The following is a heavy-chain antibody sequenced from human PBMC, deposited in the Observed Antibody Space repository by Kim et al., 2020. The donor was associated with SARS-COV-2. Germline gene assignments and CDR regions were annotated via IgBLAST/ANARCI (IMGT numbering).Heavy chain of an antibody. D-gene: IGHD4-17*01. J-gene: IGHJ4*02. V-gene: IGHV4-59*08. Sequence: HNHTLKSRATITVDPSKNQFSRKLSSVTAADTAVYYCARRSSKYGAYDYWGQGTLVTVSS. CDR3: ARRSSKYGAYDY.